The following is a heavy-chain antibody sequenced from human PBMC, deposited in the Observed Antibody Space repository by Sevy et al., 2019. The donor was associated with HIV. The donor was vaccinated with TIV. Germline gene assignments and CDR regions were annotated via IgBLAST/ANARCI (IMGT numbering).Heavy chain of an antibody. J-gene: IGHJ6*02. CDR3: ANAYSGSYSHSYLYALDV. CDR1: GFSLSYYG. D-gene: IGHD1-26*01. V-gene: IGHV3-30*18. CDR2: ISHDGIYE. Sequence: GGSLRLSCIGSGFSLSYYGIHWVRQAPGKGLDWVALISHDGIYEYYANSVKGRFTISRDNSKNTVNLEMNSLRNEDTAIYFCANAYSGSYSHSYLYALDVWGQGTTVTVSS.